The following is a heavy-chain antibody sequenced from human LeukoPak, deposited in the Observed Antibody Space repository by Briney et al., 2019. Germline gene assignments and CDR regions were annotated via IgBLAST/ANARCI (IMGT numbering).Heavy chain of an antibody. CDR2: ISGSAGST. Sequence: PGGSLRLSCAASGLPFRSYAMHWVRQAPGKGREGGSSISGSAGSTYYADSVKGRFTFSRDNSKNTLYLQMNSLRAEDTAVYYCVRCPVPYDSSARWFDPWGQGTLVTVSS. CDR1: GLPFRSYA. D-gene: IGHD3-22*01. CDR3: VRCPVPYDSSARWFDP. J-gene: IGHJ5*02. V-gene: IGHV3-23*01.